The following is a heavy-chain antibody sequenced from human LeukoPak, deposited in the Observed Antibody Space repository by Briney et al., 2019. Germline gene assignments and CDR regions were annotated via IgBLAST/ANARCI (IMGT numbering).Heavy chain of an antibody. J-gene: IGHJ5*02. CDR1: GGTFSSYA. CDR3: AREAVTIFGLVRTQTTKGPHRFDP. Sequence: ASVKVSCKASGGTFSSYAISWVRQAPGQGLEWMGGIIPIFGTANYAQKFQGRVTMTRDMSTSTVYMVLSSLRSEDTAVYYCAREAVTIFGLVRTQTTKGPHRFDPWGQGTLVTVSS. V-gene: IGHV1-69*05. D-gene: IGHD3-3*01. CDR2: IIPIFGTA.